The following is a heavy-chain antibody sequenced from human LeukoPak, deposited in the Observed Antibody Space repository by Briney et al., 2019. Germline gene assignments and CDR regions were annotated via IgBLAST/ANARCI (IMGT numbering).Heavy chain of an antibody. D-gene: IGHD1-26*01. Sequence: GGTLRLSCAASGFTFSTYSMSWVRQAPGKGLEWVSVISGGGGERFYADSVKGRFTISRDNSKNALYLQMNSLRVEDTAVYYCAKGRTLVGGSTRSYDYWGQGTLVTVSS. CDR2: ISGGGGER. CDR3: AKGRTLVGGSTRSYDY. J-gene: IGHJ4*02. V-gene: IGHV3-23*01. CDR1: GFTFSTYS.